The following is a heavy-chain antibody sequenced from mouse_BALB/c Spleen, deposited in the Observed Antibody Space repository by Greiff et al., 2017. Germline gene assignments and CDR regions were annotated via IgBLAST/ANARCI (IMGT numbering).Heavy chain of an antibody. CDR1: GYAFSSYW. D-gene: IGHD1-1*01. CDR3: ARSITKGGYFDV. J-gene: IGHJ1*01. V-gene: IGHV1-80*01. CDR2: IYPGDGDT. Sequence: QVQLQQSGAELVRPGSSVKISCKASGYAFSSYWMNWVKQRPGQGLEWIGQIYPGDGDTNYNGKFKGKATLTADKSSSTAYMQLSSLTSEDSAVYVCARSITKGGYFDVWGAGTTVTVSS.